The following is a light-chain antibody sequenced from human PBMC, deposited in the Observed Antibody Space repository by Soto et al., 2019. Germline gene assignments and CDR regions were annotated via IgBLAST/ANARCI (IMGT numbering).Light chain of an antibody. CDR1: SSDVGGFAH. J-gene: IGLJ1*01. CDR2: DVS. Sequence: QSALTQPASVSGSPGQSITISCTGASSDVGGFAHVSWYQQHPGKVTRLLIYDVSSRPSGVSDRFSGSKSGNTASLTISGLQAEDEADYYCNSFTTTNPYVFGTGTKLTVL. V-gene: IGLV2-14*03. CDR3: NSFTTTNPYV.